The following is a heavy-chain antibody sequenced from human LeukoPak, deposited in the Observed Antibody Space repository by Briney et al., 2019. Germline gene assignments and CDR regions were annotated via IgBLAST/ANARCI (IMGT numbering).Heavy chain of an antibody. CDR3: ARTAGDYYYYYYMDV. V-gene: IGHV4-59*11. CDR2: IYYSGST. CDR1: GGSISSHY. J-gene: IGHJ6*03. D-gene: IGHD6-13*01. Sequence: SETLSLTCTVSGGSISSHYWSWIWQPPGKGLEWIGYIYYSGSTNYNPSLKSRVTISVDTSKNQFSLKLSSVTAADTAVYYCARTAGDYYYYYYMDVWGKGTTVTVSS.